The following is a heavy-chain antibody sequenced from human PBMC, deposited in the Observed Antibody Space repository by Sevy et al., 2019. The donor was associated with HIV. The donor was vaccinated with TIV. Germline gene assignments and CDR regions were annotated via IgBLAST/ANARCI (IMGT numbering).Heavy chain of an antibody. Sequence: GGSLRLSCAASGFTFSTYAMSWVRQTPGKGLQWVSVISDSGDSTYYADSVKGRFTISRDNSKNTMCLQMNSLRAEDTAVYDCARRPDFGRAIPTGVMDVWGQGTTVTVSS. D-gene: IGHD2-21*01. CDR3: ARRPDFGRAIPTGVMDV. CDR2: ISDSGDST. CDR1: GFTFSTYA. J-gene: IGHJ6*02. V-gene: IGHV3-23*01.